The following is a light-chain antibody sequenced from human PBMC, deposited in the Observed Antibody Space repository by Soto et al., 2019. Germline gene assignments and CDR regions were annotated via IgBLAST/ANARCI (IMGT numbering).Light chain of an antibody. CDR2: EGN. Sequence: QAVVTQPASVSGSPGQSITISCTGTSSDVGNYNLVSWYQHLPGKAPKLMIYEGNKRPSGLSNRFSGSKSGNTASLTISGLQAEDEADYYCCSYAGSSTFVVFGGGTKLTVL. J-gene: IGLJ2*01. CDR3: CSYAGSSTFVV. V-gene: IGLV2-23*03. CDR1: SSDVGNYNL.